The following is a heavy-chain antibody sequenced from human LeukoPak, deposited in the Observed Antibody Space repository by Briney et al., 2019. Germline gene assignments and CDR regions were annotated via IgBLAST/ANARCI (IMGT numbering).Heavy chain of an antibody. CDR3: TTGVGFYYDSSGISDY. CDR2: IKSKTDGGTT. D-gene: IGHD3-22*01. J-gene: IGHJ4*02. CDR1: GFTFSSYE. V-gene: IGHV3-15*01. Sequence: GGSLRLSCAASGFTFSSYEMNWVRQAPGKGLEWVGRIKSKTDGGTTDYAAPVKGRFTISRDDSKNTLYLQMNSLKTEDTAVYYCTTGVGFYYDSSGISDYWGQGTLVTVSS.